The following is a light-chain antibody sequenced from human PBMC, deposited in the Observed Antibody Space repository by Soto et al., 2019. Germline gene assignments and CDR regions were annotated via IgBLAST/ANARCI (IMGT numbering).Light chain of an antibody. J-gene: IGKJ1*01. CDR1: QSVNSN. V-gene: IGKV3-15*01. CDR3: QHYNTWPWT. Sequence: ETVMTQSPATLSVSPGERATLSCWASQSVNSNLAWYQQKLGQAPRVLIYGASTRATGIPARFSGSGSETAFILTISSLQSEDSATYYCQHYNTWPWTFGQGTKVEIK. CDR2: GAS.